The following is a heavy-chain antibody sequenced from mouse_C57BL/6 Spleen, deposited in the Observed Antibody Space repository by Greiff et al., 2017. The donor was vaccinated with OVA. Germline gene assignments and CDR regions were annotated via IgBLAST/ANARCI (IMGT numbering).Heavy chain of an antibody. CDR3: AREGSIYYYGSSPAWFAY. D-gene: IGHD1-1*01. Sequence: QVQLQQPGTELVKPGASVKLSCKASGYTFTSYWMHWVKQRPGQGLEWIGNINPSNGGTNYNEKFKSKATLTVDKSSSTAYMQLSSLTSEDSAVYYCAREGSIYYYGSSPAWFAYWGQGTLVTVSA. J-gene: IGHJ3*01. V-gene: IGHV1-53*01. CDR1: GYTFTSYW. CDR2: INPSNGGT.